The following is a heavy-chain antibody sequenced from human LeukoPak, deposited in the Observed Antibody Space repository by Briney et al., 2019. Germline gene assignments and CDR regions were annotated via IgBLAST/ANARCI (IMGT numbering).Heavy chain of an antibody. CDR2: ISGSGGST. J-gene: IGHJ6*02. Sequence: GGSLRLPCAASGFTFSSYAMSWVRQALGKGLEWVSVISGSGGSTYYADSVKGRFTISRDNSKNTVHLQMNSLRAEDTAVYYCAKDLYSNYVFYYYGMDVWGQGTTVTVSS. CDR3: AKDLYSNYVFYYYGMDV. CDR1: GFTFSSYA. D-gene: IGHD4-11*01. V-gene: IGHV3-23*01.